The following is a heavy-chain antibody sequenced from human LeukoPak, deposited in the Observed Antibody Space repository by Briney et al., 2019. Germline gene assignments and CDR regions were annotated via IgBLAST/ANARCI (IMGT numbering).Heavy chain of an antibody. CDR2: IHSGGGS. Sequence: SETLSLTCTGSGPSISNYYCSWIRQTPEKGLEWMGHIHSGGGSSYYPSLKSRLTLSIDTSRNQLSLKLPSVTAADTAVYFCARLGSYHDFWGQGALVTVSS. CDR3: ARLGSYHDF. J-gene: IGHJ4*02. D-gene: IGHD1-26*01. CDR1: GPSISNYY. V-gene: IGHV4-4*09.